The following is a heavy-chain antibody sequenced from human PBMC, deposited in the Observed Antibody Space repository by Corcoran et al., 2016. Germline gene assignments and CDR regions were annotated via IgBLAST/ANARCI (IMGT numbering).Heavy chain of an antibody. CDR2: IYYSGST. D-gene: IGHD1-26*01. CDR1: GGSISSYY. CDR3: AREGAV. J-gene: IGHJ6*01. V-gene: IGHV4-59*01. Sequence: QLQLQESGPGLVKPSETLSLTCTVSGGSISSYYWSWIRLPPGKGLEWMGNIYYSGSTNYTPSLTSRVTISVDTSKNQFSLKRSSVTAADTAVDYCAREGAVWGQGTKVSGSS.